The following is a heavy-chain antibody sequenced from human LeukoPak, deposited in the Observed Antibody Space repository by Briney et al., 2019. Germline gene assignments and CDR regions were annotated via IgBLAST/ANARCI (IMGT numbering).Heavy chain of an antibody. CDR1: GYSISSGYY. CDR2: IYHSGST. CDR3: ARDRGIAVAGIEAADWFDP. J-gene: IGHJ5*02. Sequence: SETLSLTCAVSGYSISSGYYWGWIRQPPGKGLEWIGSIYHSGSTYYNPSLKSRVTISVDTSKSQFSLKLSSVTAADTAVYYCARDRGIAVAGIEAADWFDPWGQGTLVTVSS. V-gene: IGHV4-38-2*02. D-gene: IGHD6-19*01.